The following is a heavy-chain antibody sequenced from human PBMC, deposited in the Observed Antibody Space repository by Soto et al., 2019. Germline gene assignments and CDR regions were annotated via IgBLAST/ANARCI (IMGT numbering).Heavy chain of an antibody. V-gene: IGHV3-23*01. Sequence: PGGSLRLSCLASGFTFSDFAMTWVRHVPGPGQEWDASLDGAGGRTYYAESVRGGFSISRDNSQNTLFLQMKRLTVDDAAIYYCAAPRDEYGSGVSWFTYGMDIWGQGTTVTVS. CDR1: GFTFSDFA. CDR3: AAPRDEYGSGVSWFTYGMDI. J-gene: IGHJ6*02. CDR2: LDGAGGRT. D-gene: IGHD3-10*01.